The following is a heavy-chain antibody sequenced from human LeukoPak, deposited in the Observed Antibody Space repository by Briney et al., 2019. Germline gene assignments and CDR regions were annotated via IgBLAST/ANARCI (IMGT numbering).Heavy chain of an antibody. Sequence: GASVKVSCKASGYTITGYYIHWVRQAPGQGLGWMGWITPNSGGTNYAQKSQGRVTMTRDTSITTAYMELTSLRSDDTAVYYCALYDFWSGYPDYWGQATLVTVSS. CDR3: ALYDFWSGYPDY. V-gene: IGHV1-2*02. J-gene: IGHJ4*02. CDR1: GYTITGYY. D-gene: IGHD3-3*01. CDR2: ITPNSGGT.